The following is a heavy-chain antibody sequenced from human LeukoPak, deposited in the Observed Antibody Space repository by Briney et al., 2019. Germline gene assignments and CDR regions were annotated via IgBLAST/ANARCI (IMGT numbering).Heavy chain of an antibody. J-gene: IGHJ4*02. CDR3: ARGRSTGYPYYFEY. Sequence: ASVKVSCKASGHTFTSYDINWVRQATGQGLEWMGWMNPNSGGTGYAQKFQGRVTITRNTSISTAYMELSGLRSEDTAVYYCARGRSTGYPYYFEYWGQGTLVTVSS. V-gene: IGHV1-8*03. CDR2: MNPNSGGT. CDR1: GHTFTSYD. D-gene: IGHD5-12*01.